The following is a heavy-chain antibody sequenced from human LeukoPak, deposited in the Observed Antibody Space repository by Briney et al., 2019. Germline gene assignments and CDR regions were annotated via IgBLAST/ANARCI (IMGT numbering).Heavy chain of an antibody. J-gene: IGHJ4*02. CDR2: INPNSRGT. V-gene: IGHV1-2*02. CDR1: GYTFTGYY. CDR3: ARAPPLRLKGVADY. D-gene: IGHD3-10*01. Sequence: ASVKVSCKASGYTFTGYYMHWVRQAPGQGLEWMGWINPNSRGTDYAQKFQGRVTMTRDTATTTAYTELSRLTADDTAVYYCARAPPLRLKGVADYWGQGTLVTVSS.